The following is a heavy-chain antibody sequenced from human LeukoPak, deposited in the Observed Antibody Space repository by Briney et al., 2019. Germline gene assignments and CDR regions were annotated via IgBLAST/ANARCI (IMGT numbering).Heavy chain of an antibody. CDR2: IYYSGST. V-gene: IGHV4-39*01. Sequence: SETLSLTCTVSGGSISSSTYYWGWIRQPPGKGLEWIGSIYYSGSTYYNPSLKSRVTMSVDTSKNQFSLKLSSVTAADTAVYYCARPRVGVGGSVDYWGREPWPPSPQ. D-gene: IGHD3-16*01. J-gene: IGHJ4*02. CDR3: ARPRVGVGGSVDY. CDR1: GGSISSSTYY.